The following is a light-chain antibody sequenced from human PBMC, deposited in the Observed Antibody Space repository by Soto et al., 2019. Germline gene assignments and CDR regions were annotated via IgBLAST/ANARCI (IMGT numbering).Light chain of an antibody. J-gene: IGKJ5*01. CDR3: QQYNTYST. V-gene: IGKV1-5*01. CDR2: HAS. CDR1: QSISNW. Sequence: DIQLTQSPSTLPASVVDRVTITCRASQSISNWLAWYHQKPGTAPKLLIYHASTLESGVPSRFSGSGSGTEFTLTISSLQPDDFATYYCQQYNTYSTFGQGTRLEI.